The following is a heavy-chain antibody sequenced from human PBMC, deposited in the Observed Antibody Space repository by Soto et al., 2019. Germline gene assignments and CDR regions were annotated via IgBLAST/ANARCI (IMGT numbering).Heavy chain of an antibody. CDR3: ARAALAVAGTSYYYYGMDV. V-gene: IGHV1-69*01. D-gene: IGHD6-19*01. CDR2: IIPIFGTA. Sequence: QVQLVQSGAEVKKPGSSVKVSCKASGGTFSSYAISWVRQAPGQGLEWMGGIIPIFGTANYAQKFQGRVTITADESTSTAYMELSSLRSEDTAVYYYARAALAVAGTSYYYYGMDVWGQGTTVTVSS. J-gene: IGHJ6*02. CDR1: GGTFSSYA.